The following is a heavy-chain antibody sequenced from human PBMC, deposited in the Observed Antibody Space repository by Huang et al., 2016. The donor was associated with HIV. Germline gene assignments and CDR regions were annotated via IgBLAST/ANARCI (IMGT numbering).Heavy chain of an antibody. CDR2: FDPEDEGT. Sequence: QVQLVQSGAEVKKPGASVKVSCKVSGYSLSQLAIHWVRQAPGKGLEWRGGFDPEDEGTIYAQRFQSRLTVTEDTSADTAYMELSSLRSEDSAVYHCATRGYYDTNWGFDYWGPGTLVTVSS. V-gene: IGHV1-24*01. CDR1: GYSLSQLA. CDR3: ATRGYYDTNWGFDY. D-gene: IGHD3-22*01. J-gene: IGHJ4*02.